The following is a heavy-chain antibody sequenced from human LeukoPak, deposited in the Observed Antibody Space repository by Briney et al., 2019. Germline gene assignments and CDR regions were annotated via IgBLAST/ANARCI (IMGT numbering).Heavy chain of an antibody. CDR2: IDPSDSYT. CDR1: GYSCSNYW. Sequence: GESLTISCKGSGYSCSNYWISWVRQMPGKGLEWMGRIDPSDSYTKYSPSFEGHVTISVDKSISTAFLQWNSLKASDSAMYYCATGASKVTTDFANYWGQGTQVAVSS. D-gene: IGHD4-17*01. CDR3: ATGASKVTTDFANY. J-gene: IGHJ4*02. V-gene: IGHV5-10-1*01.